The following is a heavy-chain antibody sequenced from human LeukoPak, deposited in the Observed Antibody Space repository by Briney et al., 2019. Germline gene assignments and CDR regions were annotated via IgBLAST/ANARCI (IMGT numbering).Heavy chain of an antibody. CDR1: GGSISSSSYY. CDR2: IYYSGST. J-gene: IGHJ5*02. V-gene: IGHV4-39*07. CDR3: ARVLGGSPNWFDP. Sequence: SETLSLPCSVSGGSISSSSYYWGWIRQPPGKGLEWIGSIYYSGSTYYNPSLKSLVTISVDTSKDQFSLKLSSVTPADTAVYYCARVLGGSPNWFDPWGQRGLVTVSS. D-gene: IGHD1-26*01.